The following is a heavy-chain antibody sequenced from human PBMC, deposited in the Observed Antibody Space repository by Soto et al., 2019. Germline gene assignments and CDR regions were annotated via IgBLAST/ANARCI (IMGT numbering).Heavy chain of an antibody. V-gene: IGHV3-23*01. J-gene: IGHJ4*02. CDR1: GFTFSSYA. CDR3: ANLGQYDDFWSGTDLDLDY. D-gene: IGHD3-3*01. CDR2: ISGSGVST. Sequence: EVQLLESGGGLVQPGGSLRLSCAASGFTFSSYAMSWVRQAPGKGLEWVSAISGSGVSTYYADSVKGRFTISRDNSKNTLYLQMNSLRAEDTAVYYCANLGQYDDFWSGTDLDLDYWGQGTLVTVSS.